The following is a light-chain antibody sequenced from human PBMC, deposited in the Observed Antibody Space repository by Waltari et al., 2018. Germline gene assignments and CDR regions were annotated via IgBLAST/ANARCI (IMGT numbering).Light chain of an antibody. CDR3: QKYGTLPAT. V-gene: IGKV3-20*01. CDR2: DAS. CDR1: QSVSRT. Sequence: EIVLTQSPGTLSLSPGERATLSCRASQSVSRTLAWYQQKPGQPPRLLLYDASTRATGIPDRFSGSGSGTDFSLTISRLEPEDFAVYYCQKYGTLPATFGQGTKVEIK. J-gene: IGKJ1*01.